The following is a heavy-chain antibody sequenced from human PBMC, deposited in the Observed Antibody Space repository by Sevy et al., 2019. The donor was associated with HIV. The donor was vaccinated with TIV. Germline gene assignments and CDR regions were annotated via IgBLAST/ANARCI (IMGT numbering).Heavy chain of an antibody. CDR2: ISSNGGST. CDR3: VKRAGGSGWNYYYMDV. CDR1: GFTFSSYA. J-gene: IGHJ6*03. D-gene: IGHD6-19*01. Sequence: GGSLRLSCSASGFTFSSYAMHWVRQAPGKGLEYVSAISSNGGSTYYADSVKGRFTISRDNSKNTLYLQMSSLRGEDTAVYYCVKRAGGSGWNYYYMDVWGKGTTVTVSS. V-gene: IGHV3-64D*06.